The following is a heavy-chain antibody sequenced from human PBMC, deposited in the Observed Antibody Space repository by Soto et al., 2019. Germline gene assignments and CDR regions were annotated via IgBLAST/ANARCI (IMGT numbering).Heavy chain of an antibody. J-gene: IGHJ6*02. Sequence: ESGGGVVQPGRSLRLSCAASGFTFSSYGMHWVRQAPGKGLEWVAVIWYDGSNKYYADSVKGRFTISRDTSKNTLYLQMNSLRAEDTAVYYCARSIQPKVYYYYGMDVWGQGTTVTVSS. CDR3: ARSIQPKVYYYYGMDV. D-gene: IGHD5-18*01. CDR1: GFTFSSYG. V-gene: IGHV3-33*01. CDR2: IWYDGSNK.